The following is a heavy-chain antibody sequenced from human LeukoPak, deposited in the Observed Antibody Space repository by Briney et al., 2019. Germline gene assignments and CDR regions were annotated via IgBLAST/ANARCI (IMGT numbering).Heavy chain of an antibody. Sequence: SETLSLTCTVSGGSISSGSYYWSWIRQPAGKGLEWIGEINHSGSTNYNPSLKSRVTISVDTSKNQFSLKLSSVTAADTAVYYCARDSTIAYFDYWGQGTLVTVSS. CDR1: GGSISSGSYY. CDR2: INHSGST. D-gene: IGHD2-2*01. V-gene: IGHV4-61*10. CDR3: ARDSTIAYFDY. J-gene: IGHJ4*02.